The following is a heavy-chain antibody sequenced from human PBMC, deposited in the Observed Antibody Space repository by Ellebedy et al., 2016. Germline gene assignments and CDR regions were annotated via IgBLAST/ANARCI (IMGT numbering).Heavy chain of an antibody. CDR1: GGSISSYY. CDR2: IYYSGST. CDR3: ARSGYSYGYLAGFDY. V-gene: IGHV4-59*01. J-gene: IGHJ4*02. Sequence: GSLRLXCTVSGGSISSYYWSWIRQPPGKGLEWIGYIYYSGSTNYNPSLKSRVTISVDTSKNQFSLKLSSVTAADTAVYYCARSGYSYGYLAGFDYWGQGTLVTVSS. D-gene: IGHD5-18*01.